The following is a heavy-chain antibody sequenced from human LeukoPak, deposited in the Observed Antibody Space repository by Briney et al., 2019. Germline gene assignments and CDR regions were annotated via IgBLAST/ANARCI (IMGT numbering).Heavy chain of an antibody. V-gene: IGHV3-48*01. D-gene: IGHD5-18*01. CDR2: ISSSSSTI. Sequence: PGGSLRLSCAASGFTFSSYRMNWVRQAPGKGLEWVSYISSSSSTIYYADSVKGRFTISRDNAKNSLYLQMNSLRAEDTAVYYCARDLGGYSYGYNYWGQGTLVTVSS. CDR3: ARDLGGYSYGYNY. J-gene: IGHJ4*02. CDR1: GFTFSSYR.